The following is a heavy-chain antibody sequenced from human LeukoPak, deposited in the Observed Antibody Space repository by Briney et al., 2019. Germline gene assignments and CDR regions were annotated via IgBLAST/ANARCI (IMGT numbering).Heavy chain of an antibody. D-gene: IGHD3-16*01. V-gene: IGHV4-30-2*01. CDR2: IYHSGST. CDR3: ARHRLYMITFGEAWPDFDY. Sequence: SETLSLTGTVSGGSISSGGYYWSWIRQPPGKGLEWIGYIYHSGSTYYNPSLKSRVTISVDRSKNQFSLKLSSVTAADTAVYYCARHRLYMITFGEAWPDFDYWGQGTLVTVSS. J-gene: IGHJ4*02. CDR1: GGSISSGGYY.